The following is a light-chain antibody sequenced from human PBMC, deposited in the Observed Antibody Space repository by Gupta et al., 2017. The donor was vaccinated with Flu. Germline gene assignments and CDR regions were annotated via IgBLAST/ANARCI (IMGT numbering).Light chain of an antibody. Sequence: RVTITSSGSTSNTGSNNVYWYQQVPGPAPKLLIYKNSQRHSGVPERFSGSKYGTTASLTISGLQAGDEGDYYCETSDDSLNGGVFGGGTKLTVL. CDR1: TSNTGSNN. V-gene: IGLV1-44*01. CDR3: ETSDDSLNGGV. J-gene: IGLJ3*02. CDR2: KNS.